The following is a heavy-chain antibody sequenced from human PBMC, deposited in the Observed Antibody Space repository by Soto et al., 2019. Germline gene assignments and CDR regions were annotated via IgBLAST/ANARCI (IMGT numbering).Heavy chain of an antibody. CDR3: ARSGIIAVAGNSLGY. D-gene: IGHD6-19*01. CDR2: ISYDGSNK. V-gene: IGHV3-30-3*01. CDR1: GFTFSSYA. Sequence: GGSLRLSCTASGFTFSSYAMHWVRQAPGKGLEWVAVISYDGSNKYYADSVKGRFTISRDNSKNTLYLQMNSLRAEDTAVYYCARSGIIAVAGNSLGYWGQGTLVTVSS. J-gene: IGHJ4*02.